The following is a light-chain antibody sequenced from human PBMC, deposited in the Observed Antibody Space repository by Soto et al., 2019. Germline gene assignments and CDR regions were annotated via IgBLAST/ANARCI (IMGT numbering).Light chain of an antibody. Sequence: QSVLTQSPSASASLGASVNVTCTLTSGHSSYAIAWHQQQPEKGPRFLMRLNSDGSHSKGDGIPDRFSGSSSGAECYLIISSLQSEDEADYYCQTWGRGIVVFGGGTKLTVL. V-gene: IGLV4-69*02. CDR1: SGHSSYA. J-gene: IGLJ2*01. CDR2: LNSDGSH. CDR3: QTWGRGIVV.